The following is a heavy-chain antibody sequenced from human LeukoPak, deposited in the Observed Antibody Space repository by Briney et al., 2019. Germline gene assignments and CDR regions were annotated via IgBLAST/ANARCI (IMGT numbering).Heavy chain of an antibody. Sequence: PGGSLRLSCAASGFPFSSYGMHWVRQAPGKGLEWVAVIWYDGSNKYYADSVKGRFTISRDNSKNTLYLQMNSLRAEDTAVYYCARDSVPWYYYDSSGFDYWGQGTLVTVSS. CDR1: GFPFSSYG. V-gene: IGHV3-33*01. J-gene: IGHJ4*02. CDR3: ARDSVPWYYYDSSGFDY. CDR2: IWYDGSNK. D-gene: IGHD3-22*01.